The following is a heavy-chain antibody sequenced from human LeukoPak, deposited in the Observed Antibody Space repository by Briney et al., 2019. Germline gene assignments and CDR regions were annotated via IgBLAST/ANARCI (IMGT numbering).Heavy chain of an antibody. J-gene: IGHJ6*03. V-gene: IGHV3-64*01. CDR1: GFAFGAYS. Sequence: GGSLRLSCAASGFAFGAYSLHWVRQAPGRGLEYVSIISSNGASTAYANSVQGRFTVSRDNSKNTVYLHMGALRAEDMGVYYCAREAGGYYNYNYLDVWGKGTTVTVSS. CDR3: AREAGGYYNYNYLDV. CDR2: ISSNGAST. D-gene: IGHD2-2*01.